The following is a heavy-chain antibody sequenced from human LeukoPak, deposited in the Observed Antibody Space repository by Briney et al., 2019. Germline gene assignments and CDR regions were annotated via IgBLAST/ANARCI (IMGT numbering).Heavy chain of an antibody. CDR1: GFTFSSCG. CDR2: ISYGGNTK. CDR3: AKAPVTTCSGAYCYPFDY. D-gene: IGHD2-15*01. V-gene: IGHV3-30*18. Sequence: GGSLRLSCAASGFTFSSCGMHWVRQAPGKGREWVAVISYGGNTKYYADSVKGRFTISRDNSKNTLYLQMNSLRAEDAAVYYCAKAPVTTCSGAYCYPFDYWGQGTLVTVSS. J-gene: IGHJ4*02.